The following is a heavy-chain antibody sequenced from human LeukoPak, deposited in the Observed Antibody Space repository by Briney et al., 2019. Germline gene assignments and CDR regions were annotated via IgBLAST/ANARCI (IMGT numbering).Heavy chain of an antibody. J-gene: IGHJ4*02. D-gene: IGHD6-13*01. V-gene: IGHV4-34*01. CDR2: INHSGST. CDR3: ARGRTELAAAGNIDY. Sequence: KPSETLSLTCAVYGGSFSGYYWSWIRQPPGKGLEWIGEINHSGSTNYNPSLKSRVTISVDTSKNQFSLKLSSVTAADTAVYYCARGRTELAAAGNIDYWDQGTLVTVSS. CDR1: GGSFSGYY.